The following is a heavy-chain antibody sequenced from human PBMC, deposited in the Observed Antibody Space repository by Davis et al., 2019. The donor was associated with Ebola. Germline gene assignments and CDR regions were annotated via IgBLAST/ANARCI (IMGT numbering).Heavy chain of an antibody. D-gene: IGHD3-10*01. CDR1: GFTFSSYA. CDR3: ARQITMVREIDY. J-gene: IGHJ4*02. CDR2: ISYDGSNK. Sequence: GGSLRLSCAASGFTFSSYAMHWVRQAPGKGLEWVAVISYDGSNKYYADSVKGRFTISRDNSKNTLYLQMNSLRAEDTAVYYCARQITMVREIDYWGQGTLVTVSS. V-gene: IGHV3-30-3*01.